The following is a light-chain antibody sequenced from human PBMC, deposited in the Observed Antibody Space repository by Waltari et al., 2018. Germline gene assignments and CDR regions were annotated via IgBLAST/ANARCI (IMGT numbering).Light chain of an antibody. CDR2: YDD. Sequence: QSVLTQPPSVSEAPRQRVTISCSRSSSNIGNNAVNWYPQLPGEAPKLLIYYDDLLPSGVSDRFSGSKSGTSASLAISGLQSEDEAHYYCAAWDDSLNGVVFGGGTKLTVL. V-gene: IGLV1-36*01. J-gene: IGLJ2*01. CDR3: AAWDDSLNGVV. CDR1: SSNIGNNA.